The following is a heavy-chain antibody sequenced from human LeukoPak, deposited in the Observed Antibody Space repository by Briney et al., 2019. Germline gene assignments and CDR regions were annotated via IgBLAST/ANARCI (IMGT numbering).Heavy chain of an antibody. J-gene: IGHJ4*02. D-gene: IGHD5-18*01. CDR1: GFTFSSYA. CDR2: ISGSGGST. CDR3: AKDSMGYSQPFDY. V-gene: IGHV3-23*01. Sequence: PGGSLRLSCAASGFTFSSYAMSWVRQAPGQGLEWVSAISGSGGSTYYADSVKGRFTISRDNSKNTLYLQMNSLRAEDTAVYFCAKDSMGYSQPFDYWGQGTLVTASS.